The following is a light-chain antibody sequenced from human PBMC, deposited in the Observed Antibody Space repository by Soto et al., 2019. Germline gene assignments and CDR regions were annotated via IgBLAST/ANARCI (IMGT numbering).Light chain of an antibody. Sequence: EIVLTQSPATLSLSPGERATLSCRASQSVSSYLAWYQQKPGQAPRLLIYDASNRATGIPARFSGSGSGTXFTLTXSSLXPXXXXXXXXXXXXXWPPDFGQGTRLEIK. J-gene: IGKJ5*01. CDR3: XXXXXWPPD. CDR1: QSVSSY. CDR2: DAS. V-gene: IGKV3-11*01.